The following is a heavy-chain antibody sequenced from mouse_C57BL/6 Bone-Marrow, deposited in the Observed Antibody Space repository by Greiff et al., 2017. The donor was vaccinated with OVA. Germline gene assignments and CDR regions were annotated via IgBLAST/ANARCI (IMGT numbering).Heavy chain of an antibody. CDR3: ARSFYGSSLAWFAY. D-gene: IGHD1-1*01. CDR2: IYPRSGNT. CDR1: GYTFTSYG. Sequence: VQLQQSGAELARPGASVKLSCKASGYTFTSYGISWVKQRTGQGLEWIGEIYPRSGNTYYNEKFKGKATLTADKSSSTAYMELRSLTSEDSAVYFCARSFYGSSLAWFAYWGQGTPVTVSA. V-gene: IGHV1-81*01. J-gene: IGHJ3*01.